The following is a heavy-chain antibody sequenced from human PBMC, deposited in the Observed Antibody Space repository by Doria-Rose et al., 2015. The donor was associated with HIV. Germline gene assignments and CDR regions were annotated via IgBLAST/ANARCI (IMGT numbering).Heavy chain of an antibody. CDR2: IFSDDER. CDR3: ARIKSSRWYHKYYFDF. J-gene: IGHJ4*02. V-gene: IGHV2-26*01. D-gene: IGHD6-13*01. CDR1: GVSLSSPGMG. Sequence: QVTLKESGPVLVKPTETLTLTCTVSGVSLSSPGMGVSWIRQPPGKALEWLANIFSDDERSYKTSLKSRLTISRGISKSQVVLTMTDMDPVDTATYYCARIKSSRWYHKYYFDFWGQGPLVIVS.